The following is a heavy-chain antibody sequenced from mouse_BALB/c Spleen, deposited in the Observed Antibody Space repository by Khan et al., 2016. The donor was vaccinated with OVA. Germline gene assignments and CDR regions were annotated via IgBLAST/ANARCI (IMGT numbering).Heavy chain of an antibody. Sequence: EVELVESGGGLVQPGGSRKLSCAASGFTFSDYGMAWVRQAPGKGPEWVAFVSSLAYNFYYADTVTGRFTIPRENAKNTLSLEMSSLRSEDTAMYYCARGGKGGFAYWGQGTLVTVSA. CDR3: ARGGKGGFAY. J-gene: IGHJ3*01. CDR1: GFTFSDYG. V-gene: IGHV5-15*02. CDR2: VSSLAYNF.